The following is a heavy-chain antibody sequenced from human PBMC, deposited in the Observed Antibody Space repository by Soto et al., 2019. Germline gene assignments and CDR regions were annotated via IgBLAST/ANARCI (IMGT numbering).Heavy chain of an antibody. CDR2: ISCDGNNK. D-gene: IGHD2-15*01. CDR1: GFTFSSYA. Sequence: QVQLVESGGGVVQPGRSLRLSCAASGFTFSSYAMYWVRQAPGKGLEWVAVISCDGNNKYYADSVKGRFTISRDNSKNTLYLQMNSVRAEDMAVYYCARAGCDGGSCYTLVGLRYGMDVWGQGTTVTVSS. V-gene: IGHV3-30-3*01. CDR3: ARAGCDGGSCYTLVGLRYGMDV. J-gene: IGHJ6*02.